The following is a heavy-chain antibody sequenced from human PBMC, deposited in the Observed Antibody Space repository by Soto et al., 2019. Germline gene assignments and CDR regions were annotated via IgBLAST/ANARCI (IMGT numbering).Heavy chain of an antibody. Sequence: QVQLQESGPGLVKPSGTLSLTCAVSGASISSSHWWSWVRQTPGKGLEWIGELYHSGSTYYNASLDGRVAIPLDESKNQSSLMLRSVTAADTAVYYCVRKDYSDWFFDLWGRGTLVTVSS. V-gene: IGHV4-4*02. CDR3: VRKDYSDWFFDL. J-gene: IGHJ2*01. CDR2: LYHSGST. D-gene: IGHD4-4*01. CDR1: GASISSSHW.